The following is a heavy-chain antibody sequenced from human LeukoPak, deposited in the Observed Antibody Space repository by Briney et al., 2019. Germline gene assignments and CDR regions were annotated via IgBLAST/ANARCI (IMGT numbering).Heavy chain of an antibody. CDR2: INPSGGTT. J-gene: IGHJ4*01. CDR3: ARVRGHGDMIDY. Sequence: ASVKVSCKASGYIFTTYFMHWVRQAPGQGLEWMGFINPSGGTTGYSQKFQGRVTMTRDTSTSKVYMALSSLRSEDTAVYYCARVRGHGDMIDYWGQGTLVAVSS. V-gene: IGHV1-46*01. CDR1: GYIFTTYF. D-gene: IGHD3-10*01.